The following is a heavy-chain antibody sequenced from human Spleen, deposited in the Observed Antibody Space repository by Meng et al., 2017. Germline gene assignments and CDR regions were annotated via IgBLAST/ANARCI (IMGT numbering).Heavy chain of an antibody. CDR2: ISSASSYI. D-gene: IGHD3-22*01. CDR3: ARGGYDTSGYYGSYYYFGMDV. Sequence: GESLKISCAASGFTFSDFGMHWVRQAPGKGLEWVSSISSASSYIYYADSVKGRFTISRDNAKNSLYLQMNSLRAEDTAVYYCARGGYDTSGYYGSYYYFGMDVWGQGTTVTVSS. J-gene: IGHJ6*02. V-gene: IGHV3-21*01. CDR1: GFTFSDFG.